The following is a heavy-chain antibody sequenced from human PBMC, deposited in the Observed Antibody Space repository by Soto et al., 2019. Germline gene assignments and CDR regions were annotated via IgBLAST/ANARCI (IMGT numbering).Heavy chain of an antibody. J-gene: IGHJ4*02. V-gene: IGHV1-46*01. CDR1: GYTFTNYY. CDR2: INPSGGST. D-gene: IGHD3-16*01. CDR3: AKTYGFLGGYYFDC. Sequence: QVQLVQSGAEVKKPGASVKVSCEASGYTFTNYYIHWVRQAPGQGLEWMAVINPSGGSTRDAQKFQGRVTMTRDTSTSTVYMELSSLRSEDTAVYYCAKTYGFLGGYYFDCWGQGTLVTVSS.